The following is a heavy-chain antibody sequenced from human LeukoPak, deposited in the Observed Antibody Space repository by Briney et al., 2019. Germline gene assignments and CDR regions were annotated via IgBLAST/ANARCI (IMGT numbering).Heavy chain of an antibody. D-gene: IGHD1-1*01. V-gene: IGHV4-4*02. J-gene: IGHJ4*02. CDR1: GDSISTNHW. CDR2: INHSGST. CDR3: ARGRYPDY. Sequence: SETLSLTCAVSGDSISTNHWWSWVRQPPGKGLEWIGEINHSGSTNYNPSLKSRVTISVDTSKNQFSLKLSSVTAADTAVYYCARGRYPDYWGQGTLVTVSS.